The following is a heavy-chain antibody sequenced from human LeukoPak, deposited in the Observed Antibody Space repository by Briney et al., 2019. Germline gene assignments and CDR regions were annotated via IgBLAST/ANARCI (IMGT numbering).Heavy chain of an antibody. D-gene: IGHD3-3*01. V-gene: IGHV1-8*01. CDR1: GYTFTSYD. CDR3: ARGYDFWSGSHNYGMDV. Sequence: ASVKVSCKASGYTFTSYDINWVRQATGQGLEWMGWMNPNSGNTGYAQKFQGRVTMTRNTSISTAYMELSSLRSEDTAVYYCARGYDFWSGSHNYGMDVWGQGTTVTVSS. CDR2: MNPNSGNT. J-gene: IGHJ6*02.